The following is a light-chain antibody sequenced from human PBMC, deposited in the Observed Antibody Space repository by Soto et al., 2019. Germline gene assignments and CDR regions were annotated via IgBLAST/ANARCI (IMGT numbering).Light chain of an antibody. V-gene: IGKV3-20*01. CDR1: QSVYSNS. J-gene: IGKJ2*01. Sequence: EIVLTQSPGTLSLSLGDRATLSCRASQSVYSNSLAWYQQRSGQPPRLLIFGASNRATGIPDGFSGSGSGTEFTLSISRLEPEDFAVYYCQQYGSSPYTFGQGTKLETK. CDR3: QQYGSSPYT. CDR2: GAS.